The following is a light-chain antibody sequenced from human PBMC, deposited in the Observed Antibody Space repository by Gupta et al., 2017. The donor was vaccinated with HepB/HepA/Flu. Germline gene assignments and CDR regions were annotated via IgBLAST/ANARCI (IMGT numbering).Light chain of an antibody. V-gene: IGKV1-5*03. Sequence: TQSPATLSASVVATVTITCRASQSLRKYLVWYQQKPGQAPKMLIYHTSTLQSGVSSRFSGSGSETEFSLTISSLQPEDAATYQCQHYDGNPITFGGGTKVEIK. CDR1: QSLRKY. J-gene: IGKJ4*01. CDR3: QHYDGNPIT. CDR2: HTS.